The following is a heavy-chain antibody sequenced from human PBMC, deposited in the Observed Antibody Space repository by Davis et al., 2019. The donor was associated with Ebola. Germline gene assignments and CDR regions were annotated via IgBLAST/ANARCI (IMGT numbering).Heavy chain of an antibody. Sequence: SHLLSPPFTVLGASFSTSSYHWRRLPHPPGMWLQCLRNIFSSGSIYHNPSLKSRVTISVDTSKNQFSLKLSSVTAADTAVYYCARATYNNWKLWYYYGMDVWGQGTTVTVSS. V-gene: IGHV4-39*01. D-gene: IGHD1-20*01. CDR1: GASFSTSSYH. CDR2: IFSSGSI. CDR3: ARATYNNWKLWYYYGMDV. J-gene: IGHJ6*02.